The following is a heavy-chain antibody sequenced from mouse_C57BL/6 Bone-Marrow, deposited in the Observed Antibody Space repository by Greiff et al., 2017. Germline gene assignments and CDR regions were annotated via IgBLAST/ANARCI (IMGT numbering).Heavy chain of an antibody. CDR3: AGDTAVRY. Sequence: VQLQQPGAELVKPGASVKLSCKASGYTFTSYWMHWVKQRPGQGLEWIGMIHPDSGSTNYNAKFKSKDTLTVDKSSSTAYMQLSSLTSEDSAVYYCAGDTAVRYWGQGTSVTVSS. CDR2: IHPDSGST. J-gene: IGHJ4*01. CDR1: GYTFTSYW. V-gene: IGHV1-64*01.